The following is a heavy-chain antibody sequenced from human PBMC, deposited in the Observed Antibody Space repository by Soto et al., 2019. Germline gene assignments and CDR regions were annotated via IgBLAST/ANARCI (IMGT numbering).Heavy chain of an antibody. CDR3: ARGEVAARYYGMDV. J-gene: IGHJ6*02. CDR2: IYYSGST. Sequence: TVSGGXXSXXGXXXXXXRQXPGKGLEWIGYIYYSGSTYYNPSLKSRVTISVDTSKNQFSLKLSSVTAADTAVYYCARGEVAARYYGMDVWGQGTTVTVSS. D-gene: IGHD6-6*01. V-gene: IGHV4-31*03. CDR1: GGXXSXXGXX.